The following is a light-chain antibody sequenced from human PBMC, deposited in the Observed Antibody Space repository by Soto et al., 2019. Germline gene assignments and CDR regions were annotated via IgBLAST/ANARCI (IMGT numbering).Light chain of an antibody. CDR2: EVS. J-gene: IGLJ2*01. CDR1: SSDVGGYKY. V-gene: IGLV2-14*01. CDR3: SSYTSSSTLV. Sequence: SALTQPASLSGSPGQSITISCTGTSSDVGGYKYVSWYQQHPGKAPKLMIYEVSNRPSGVSNRFSGSKSGNTAYLTISGLQAEDEADYYCSSYTSSSTLVFGGGTKLTVL.